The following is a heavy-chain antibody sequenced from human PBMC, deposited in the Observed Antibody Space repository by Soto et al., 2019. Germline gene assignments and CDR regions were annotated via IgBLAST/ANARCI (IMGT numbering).Heavy chain of an antibody. D-gene: IGHD3-16*01. V-gene: IGHV4-31*03. CDR2: IYYNGDT. CDR1: GGPFPTGGYY. Sequence: SETLSLTCTVSGGPFPTGGYYWSWIRQEPGKGLEWIGYIYYNGDTSYDPSLRSRVTISADTSKTQFSLRLSSVTSADTAVYYCARGDSQVSSVFDYWGQGMLVTVSS. CDR3: ARGDSQVSSVFDY. J-gene: IGHJ4*02.